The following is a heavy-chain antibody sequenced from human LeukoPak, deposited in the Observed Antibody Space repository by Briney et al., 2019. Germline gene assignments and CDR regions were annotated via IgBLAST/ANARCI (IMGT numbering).Heavy chain of an antibody. CDR2: IYHSGST. J-gene: IGHJ6*03. D-gene: IGHD3-10*01. CDR3: ARQGGSGSFYYYYYYMDV. CDR1: GGSISSSNW. V-gene: IGHV4-4*02. Sequence: SETLSLTCAVSGGSISSSNWWSWVRQPPGKGLEWIGEIYHSGSTNYNPSLKSRVTISVDTSKNQFSLKLSSVTAADTAVYYRARQGGSGSFYYYYYYMDVWGKGTTVTVSS.